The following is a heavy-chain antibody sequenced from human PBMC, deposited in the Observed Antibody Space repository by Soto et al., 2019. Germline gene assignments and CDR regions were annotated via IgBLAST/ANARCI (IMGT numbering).Heavy chain of an antibody. V-gene: IGHV3-23*01. D-gene: IGHD6-19*01. CDR2: ISGSDLST. Sequence: EVQVLESGGGLVQPGGSLRLSCAASGFTFSNCAMSWVRQAPGKGLEWVSTISGSDLSTYYADSVKGRFTISRDNSKNTLYLQVYSLRAEDTALYYCAKDIGGGWYYFDSWGQGTLVTVSS. CDR3: AKDIGGGWYYFDS. J-gene: IGHJ4*02. CDR1: GFTFSNCA.